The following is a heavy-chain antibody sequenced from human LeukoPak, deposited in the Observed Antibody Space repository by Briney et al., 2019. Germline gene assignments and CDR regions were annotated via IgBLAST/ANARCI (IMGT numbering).Heavy chain of an antibody. Sequence: GASVKVSCKASGYTFTGYYMHWVRQAPGQGLEWMGWINPNSGGTNYAQKFQGRVTMTSDTSISTAYMELSRLRSDDTAVYYCARGGYSYGYFFYRFDYWGQGTLVTVSS. J-gene: IGHJ4*02. CDR1: GYTFTGYY. CDR2: INPNSGGT. D-gene: IGHD5-18*01. CDR3: ARGGYSYGYFFYRFDY. V-gene: IGHV1-2*02.